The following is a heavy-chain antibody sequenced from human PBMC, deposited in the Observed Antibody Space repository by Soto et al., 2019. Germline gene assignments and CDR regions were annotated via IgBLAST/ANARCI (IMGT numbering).Heavy chain of an antibody. D-gene: IGHD3-3*01. J-gene: IGHJ4*02. Sequence: PSETLSLTCAVYGGSFSGYYLNWIRQPPGKGLEWIGEINHSGSTNYNPSLKSRVTISVDTSKNQFSLKLSSVTAADTAVYYCARHGRYYDFWSGQIGNFDYWGQGTLVTVSS. CDR2: INHSGST. CDR3: ARHGRYYDFWSGQIGNFDY. V-gene: IGHV4-34*01. CDR1: GGSFSGYY.